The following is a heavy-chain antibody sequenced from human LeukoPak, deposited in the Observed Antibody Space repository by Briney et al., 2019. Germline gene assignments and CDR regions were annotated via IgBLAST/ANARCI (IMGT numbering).Heavy chain of an antibody. J-gene: IGHJ4*02. D-gene: IGHD2-15*01. CDR2: IYYSGST. V-gene: IGHV4-59*12. CDR1: GGSISSYY. CDR3: AKDPGGVCSGEICYSY. Sequence: ASETLSLTCTVSGGSISSYYWSWIRQPPGKGLEWIGYIYYSGSTNYNPSLKSRVTISVDTSKNQFSLKLSSVTAADTAVYYCAKDPGGVCSGEICYSYWGQGTLVTVSS.